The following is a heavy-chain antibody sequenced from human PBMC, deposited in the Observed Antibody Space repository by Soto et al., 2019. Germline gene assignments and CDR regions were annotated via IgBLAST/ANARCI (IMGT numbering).Heavy chain of an antibody. Sequence: SETLSLTCTVSGGSIDRSNYYWDWIRQPPGKGLEWIGTTYYNWNAYYNPSLKSRVTMSVDTSKNQFSLKLISVTAADTAVYYCARHFVAVVIKGWGYWGQGTLVTVSS. CDR3: ARHFVAVVIKGWGY. V-gene: IGHV4-39*01. J-gene: IGHJ4*02. D-gene: IGHD3-22*01. CDR2: TYYNWNA. CDR1: GGSIDRSNYY.